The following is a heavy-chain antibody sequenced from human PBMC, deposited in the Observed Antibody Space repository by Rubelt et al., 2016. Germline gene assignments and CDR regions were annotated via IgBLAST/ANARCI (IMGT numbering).Heavy chain of an antibody. D-gene: IGHD3-22*01. CDR1: GGSFSDYS. J-gene: IGHJ4*02. CDR2: INYSGRT. CDR3: AAAPDSSGYYGNFDY. Sequence: QVQLQQWGAGLLKPSETLSLTCAVYGGSFSDYSWSWIRQPPGKGLEWIGEINYSGRTNHNPSLKNRVTISVETSKNQFPLKLNSVTAADTAVYDCAAAPDSSGYYGNFDYWGQRTLVTASS. V-gene: IGHV4-34*01.